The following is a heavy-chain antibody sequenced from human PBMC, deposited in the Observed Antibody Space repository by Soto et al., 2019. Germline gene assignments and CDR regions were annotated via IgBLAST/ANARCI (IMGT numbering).Heavy chain of an antibody. CDR3: AKRNHSGHPYYYYGMDV. CDR2: ISGSGGST. V-gene: IGHV3-23*01. CDR1: GFTFSSYA. D-gene: IGHD1-26*01. Sequence: GGSLRLSCAASGFTFSSYAMSWVRQAPGKGLEWVSAISGSGGSTYYADSVKGRFTISRDNSKNTLYLQMNSLRAEDTAVYYCAKRNHSGHPYYYYGMDVWGQGTTVTVSS. J-gene: IGHJ6*02.